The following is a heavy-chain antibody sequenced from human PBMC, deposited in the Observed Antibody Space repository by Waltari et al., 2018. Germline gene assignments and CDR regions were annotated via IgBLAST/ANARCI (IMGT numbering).Heavy chain of an antibody. J-gene: IGHJ4*02. CDR1: GFTFSGSA. V-gene: IGHV3-73*02. D-gene: IGHD2-15*01. CDR3: TRLSDSSDY. Sequence: EVQLVESGGGLVQPGGSLKLSCAASGFTFSGSAMHWVRQASGKGLEWVGLIRSKANSYATAYAASVKGRFTISRDDSKNTAYLQMNSLKTEDTAVYYCTRLSDSSDYWGQGTLVTVSS. CDR2: IRSKANSYAT.